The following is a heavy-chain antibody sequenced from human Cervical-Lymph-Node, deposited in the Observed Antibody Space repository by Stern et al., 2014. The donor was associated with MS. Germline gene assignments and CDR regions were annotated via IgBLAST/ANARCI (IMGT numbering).Heavy chain of an antibody. J-gene: IGHJ5*02. CDR2: IDVSGDT. Sequence: QVQLQESCPGLVKPSQTLSLTCTVSGDSISSGGYYWTWIRQPAGKGLEWIGRIDVSGDTNYNPSLKSRLTMSVATSKNQFSLKLVSVTATDTAVYYCAREFVPWGQGTLVTVSS. V-gene: IGHV4-61*02. CDR1: GDSISSGGYY. CDR3: AREFVP.